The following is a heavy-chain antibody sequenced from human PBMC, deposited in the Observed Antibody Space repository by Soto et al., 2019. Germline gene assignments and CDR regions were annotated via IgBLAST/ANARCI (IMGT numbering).Heavy chain of an antibody. D-gene: IGHD1-26*01. CDR2: IYFDGITT. J-gene: IGHJ4*02. CDR3: ARGGAMGVDY. V-gene: IGHV3-74*02. Sequence: EMQLLESGGGLVQPGGSLRLSCAASGFTFSSFAMSWVRQAPGKGLDWVSRIYFDGITTNYADSVKGRLTVSRDNAKNTVYLHVNTLRDEDTAVYYCARGGAMGVDYWGQGTLVTVSS. CDR1: GFTFSSFA.